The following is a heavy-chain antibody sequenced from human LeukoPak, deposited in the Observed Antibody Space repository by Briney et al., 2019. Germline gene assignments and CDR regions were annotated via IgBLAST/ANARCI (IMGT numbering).Heavy chain of an antibody. CDR3: ARVQDIVVVPAASRGYYYMDV. CDR1: GGSISSSNW. Sequence: PSGTLSLTCAVSGGSISSSNWWSWVRQPPGKGLEWIGEIYHSGSTNYNPSLKSRVTISVDKSKNQFSLKLSSVTAADTAVYYCARVQDIVVVPAASRGYYYMDVWGKGTTVTVSS. J-gene: IGHJ6*03. D-gene: IGHD2-2*01. CDR2: IYHSGST. V-gene: IGHV4-4*02.